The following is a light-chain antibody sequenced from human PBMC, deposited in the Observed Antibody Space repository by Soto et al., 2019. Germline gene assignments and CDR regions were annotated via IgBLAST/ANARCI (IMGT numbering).Light chain of an antibody. J-gene: IGKJ4*01. CDR2: GVS. CDR1: HRVSSY. V-gene: IGKV3-15*01. CDR3: QQYNNWPLT. Sequence: EIVMTQPPATLSVSPGERATLSCRASHRVSSYLAWYQQKPGQAPRLLIYGVSTRATGVPARFSGSGSGTEFTLTISSLQSEDLAVYYCQQYNNWPLTFGGGTKVDIK.